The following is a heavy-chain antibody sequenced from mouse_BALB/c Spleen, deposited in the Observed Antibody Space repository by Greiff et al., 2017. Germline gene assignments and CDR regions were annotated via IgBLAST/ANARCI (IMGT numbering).Heavy chain of an antibody. J-gene: IGHJ2*01. CDR2: IDPSDSET. Sequence: VQVVESGPQLVRPGASVKISCKASGYSFTSYWMHWVKQRPGQGLEWIGMIDPSDSETRLNQKFKDKATLTVDKSSSTAYMQLSSPTSEDSAVYYCARKRDYGNFDYWGQGTTLTVSS. CDR1: GYSFTSYW. V-gene: IGHV1S126*01. D-gene: IGHD2-1*01. CDR3: ARKRDYGNFDY.